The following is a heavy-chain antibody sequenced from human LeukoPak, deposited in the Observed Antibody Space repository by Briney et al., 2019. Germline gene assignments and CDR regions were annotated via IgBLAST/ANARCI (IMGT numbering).Heavy chain of an antibody. CDR1: VFTFSSYS. Sequence: GGSLRLSCAASVFTFSSYSMNWVRQAPGKGLEWVSSISSSSSYIYYADSVKGRFTISRDNAKNSLYLQMNSLRAEDTAVYYCAKDIVGDWSSYYFDYWGQGTLVTVSS. CDR3: AKDIVGDWSSYYFDY. V-gene: IGHV3-21*04. CDR2: ISSSSSYI. J-gene: IGHJ4*02. D-gene: IGHD1-26*01.